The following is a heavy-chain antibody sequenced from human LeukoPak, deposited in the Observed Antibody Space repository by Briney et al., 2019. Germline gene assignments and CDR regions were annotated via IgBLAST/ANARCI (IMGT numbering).Heavy chain of an antibody. CDR1: GFTFSSYA. CDR3: AKEIIRYFDWLLGYDYYYYYGMDV. J-gene: IGHJ6*02. Sequence: HTGGSLRLSCAASGFTFSSYAMSWVRQAPGKGLEWVSAISGSGGSTYYADSVKGRFTISRDNSKNTLYLQMNSLRAEDTAAYYCAKEIIRYFDWLLGYDYYYYYGMDVWGQGTTVTVSS. D-gene: IGHD3-9*01. CDR2: ISGSGGST. V-gene: IGHV3-23*01.